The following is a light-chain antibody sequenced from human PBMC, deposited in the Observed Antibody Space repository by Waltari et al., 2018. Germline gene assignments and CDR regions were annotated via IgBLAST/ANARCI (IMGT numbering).Light chain of an antibody. Sequence: DIQITQSPSSLSASVGNRVSLTCRASQGISNSLAWYQQKPGKAPKLLLYAASSLESGVPSRFSGSGSGTDYTLTISSLQPEDFASYYCQQYYSNALNFGGGTKVEIK. CDR3: QQYYSNALN. V-gene: IGKV1-NL1*01. CDR2: AAS. CDR1: QGISNS. J-gene: IGKJ4*01.